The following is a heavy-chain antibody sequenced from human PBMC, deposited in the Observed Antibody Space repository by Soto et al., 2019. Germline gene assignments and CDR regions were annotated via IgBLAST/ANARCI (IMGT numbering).Heavy chain of an antibody. D-gene: IGHD2-21*02. Sequence: QVQLVESGGGVVQPGRSLRLSCAASGFTFSSYGMHWVRQAPGKGLEWVAVISYDGSNKYYADSVKGRFTISRDNSKNTLYLQMNSLRAEDTAVYYCAKGAWGCGGDCGLDYWGQGTLVTVSS. CDR1: GFTFSSYG. J-gene: IGHJ4*02. CDR3: AKGAWGCGGDCGLDY. V-gene: IGHV3-30*18. CDR2: ISYDGSNK.